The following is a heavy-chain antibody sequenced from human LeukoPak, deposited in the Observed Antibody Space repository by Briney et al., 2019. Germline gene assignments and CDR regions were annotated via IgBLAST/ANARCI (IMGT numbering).Heavy chain of an antibody. CDR2: ISWNSGSI. J-gene: IGHJ4*02. D-gene: IGHD4-11*01. CDR1: GFTFDDYA. V-gene: IGHV3-9*01. Sequence: PGGSLRLSCAASGFTFDDYAMHWVRQAPGKGLEWVSGISWNSGSIGYADSVKGRFTISRDNSKNTLYLQMNSLRAEDTAVYYCVKQRPPFTVTTHFDYWGQGTLVTVSS. CDR3: VKQRPPFTVTTHFDY.